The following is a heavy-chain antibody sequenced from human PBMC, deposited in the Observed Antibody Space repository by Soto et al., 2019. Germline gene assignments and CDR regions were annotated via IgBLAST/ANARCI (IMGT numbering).Heavy chain of an antibody. CDR2: IYYLGST. D-gene: IGHD3-9*01. J-gene: IGHJ4*02. CDR1: GGSISSGGYY. V-gene: IGHV4-61*08. CDR3: AIVRYFDWRLVKNRQYYYFDY. Sequence: SETLSLTCTVSGGSISSGGYYWSWIRQHPGKGLEWIGYIYYLGSTNYNPSLKSRVTISVDTSKNQFSLKLSSVTAADTAVYYCAIVRYFDWRLVKNRQYYYFDYWGQGTLVTVSS.